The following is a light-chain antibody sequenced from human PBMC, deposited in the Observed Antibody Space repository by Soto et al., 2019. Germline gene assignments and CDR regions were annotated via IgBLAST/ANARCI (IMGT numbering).Light chain of an antibody. Sequence: QSALTQPPSASGSPGQSVTISCTGTSSDVGGYNYVSWYQHHPGKAPKLMIYDVSKRPSGVPDHFSGSNSGNTASLTVSGLQAEDEADYDCSSYAGSNNFVVFGGGTKLTVL. J-gene: IGLJ2*01. CDR2: DVS. CDR1: SSDVGGYNY. V-gene: IGLV2-8*01. CDR3: SSYAGSNNFVV.